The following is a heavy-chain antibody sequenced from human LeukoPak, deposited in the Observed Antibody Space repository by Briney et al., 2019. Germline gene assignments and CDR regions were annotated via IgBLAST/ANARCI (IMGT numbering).Heavy chain of an antibody. CDR3: ARDFERWLQLGQLDY. Sequence: RGSLRLSCAASGFTFSSYGLHWVRQVQGKGLEWVAFIRNDGSNKYYADSVKGRFTISRDNSKNTVYLQMNSLRAEDTAVYYCARDFERWLQLGQLDYWGQGTLVTVSS. CDR1: GFTFSSYG. V-gene: IGHV3-30*02. CDR2: IRNDGSNK. J-gene: IGHJ4*02. D-gene: IGHD5-24*01.